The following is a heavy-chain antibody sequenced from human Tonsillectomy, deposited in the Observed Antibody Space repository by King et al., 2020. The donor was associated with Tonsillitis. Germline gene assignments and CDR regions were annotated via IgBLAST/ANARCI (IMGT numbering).Heavy chain of an antibody. J-gene: IGHJ4*02. CDR1: GGSFSGYY. CDR2: INHSGST. V-gene: IGHV4-34*01. Sequence: VQLQQWGAGLLKPSETLSLSCAVYGGSFSGYYWSWIRQPPGKGLEWIGEINHSGSTNYNPSLKSRVTISVDTSKNQFSLRLSSVTAADTAVYYCARVGTCSQGICTFDYWGQGTLVTVSS. CDR3: ARVGTCSQGICTFDY. D-gene: IGHD2-8*01.